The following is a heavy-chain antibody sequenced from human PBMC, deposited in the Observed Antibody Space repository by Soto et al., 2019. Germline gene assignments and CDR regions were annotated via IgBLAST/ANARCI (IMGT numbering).Heavy chain of an antibody. D-gene: IGHD5-18*01. CDR2: ITCSSGYT. CDR3: ARAYSYHFDY. V-gene: IGHV3-11*05. CDR1: GFTFSDYY. J-gene: IGHJ4*02. Sequence: GGSLRLSCAASGFTFSDYYMSWIRQAPGKGLEWVSYITCSSGYTNYADSVKGRFTISRDNAKNSLYLQMNSLRAEDTAVYYCARAYSYHFDYWGQGTLVTVSS.